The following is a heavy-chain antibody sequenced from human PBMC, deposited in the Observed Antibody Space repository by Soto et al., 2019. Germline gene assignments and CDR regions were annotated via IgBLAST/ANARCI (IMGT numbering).Heavy chain of an antibody. J-gene: IGHJ5*02. V-gene: IGHV1-46*03. CDR2: INPSGGST. CDR3: ARDEHDYSNYKNWFDP. CDR1: GYTFTSYY. D-gene: IGHD4-4*01. Sequence: ASVKVSCKASGYTFTSYYMHWVRQAPGQGLEWMGIINPSGGSTSYAQKFQGRVTMTRDTSTSTVYMELSSLRSEDTAVYYCARDEHDYSNYKNWFDPWGQGTLVTVSS.